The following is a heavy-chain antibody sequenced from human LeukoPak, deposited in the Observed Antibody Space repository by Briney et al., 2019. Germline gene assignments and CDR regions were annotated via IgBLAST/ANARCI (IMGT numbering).Heavy chain of an antibody. Sequence: SETLSLTCTVSGGSISTYYWSWIRQPPGKGLEWIGYIYYSGRTNYNPSLKSRVTISVDTSKNQFSLKLSSVTAADTAVYYCARLRGLLWFGESIANYFDYWGQGTLVTVSS. V-gene: IGHV4-59*08. CDR2: IYYSGRT. J-gene: IGHJ4*02. CDR1: GGSISTYY. CDR3: ARLRGLLWFGESIANYFDY. D-gene: IGHD3-10*01.